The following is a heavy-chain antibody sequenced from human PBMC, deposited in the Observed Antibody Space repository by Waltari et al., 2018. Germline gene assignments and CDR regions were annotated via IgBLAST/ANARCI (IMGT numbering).Heavy chain of an antibody. V-gene: IGHV3-53*02. CDR3: ARADGDY. Sequence: EVQLVETGGGLIQPGGSLRLSCAASGFTVSSNYMSWVRQAPGKGLEWVSVIYSGGSTDYADSGKGRFTISRDNSKNKRYLQMNSLRAEDTAVYYCARADGDYWGQGTLVTVSS. CDR2: IYSGGST. CDR1: GFTVSSNY. J-gene: IGHJ4*02.